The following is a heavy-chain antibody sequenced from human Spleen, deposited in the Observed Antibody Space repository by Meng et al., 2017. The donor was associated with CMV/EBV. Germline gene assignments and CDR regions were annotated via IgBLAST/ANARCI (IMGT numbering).Heavy chain of an antibody. D-gene: IGHD2-2*01. J-gene: IGHJ6*02. CDR1: RLNFVSHG. CDR2: ISNAGSYI. V-gene: IGHV3-21*01. Sequence: LKISCTTSRLNFVSHGMTWVRQAPGKGLEWVSSISNAGSYIYYADSVKGRFTFSRDNAKNSLFLHMNSLRAEDTAVYYCATGPYCSSPTCYSYYYGMDVWGRGTTVTVSS. CDR3: ATGPYCSSPTCYSYYYGMDV.